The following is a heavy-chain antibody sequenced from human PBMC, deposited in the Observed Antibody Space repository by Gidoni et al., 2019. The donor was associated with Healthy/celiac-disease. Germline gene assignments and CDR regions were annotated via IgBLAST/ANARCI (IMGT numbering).Heavy chain of an antibody. V-gene: IGHV3-30*04. CDR2: ISYDGSNK. CDR3: ARDERYCSGGSCYLGGPIGYFDY. D-gene: IGHD2-15*01. CDR1: SYA. Sequence: SYAMHWVRQAPGKGLEWVAVISYDGSNKYYADSVKGRFTISRDNSKNTLYLQMNSLRAEDTAVYYCARDERYCSGGSCYLGGPIGYFDYWGQGTLVTVSS. J-gene: IGHJ4*02.